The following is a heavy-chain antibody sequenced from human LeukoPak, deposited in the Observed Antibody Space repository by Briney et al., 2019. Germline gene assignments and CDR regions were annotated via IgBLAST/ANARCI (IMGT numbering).Heavy chain of an antibody. CDR2: IYYSGST. CDR3: ARRRNYGGNSGGLDY. D-gene: IGHD4-23*01. Sequence: PSGTLSLTCTVSGGSISSGCYWGWIRQPPGKGLEWIGNIYYSGSTYYNPSLKSRVTISEDTSKNQFSLKLSSVTAADTAVYYCARRRNYGGNSGGLDYWGQGTLVTVSS. J-gene: IGHJ4*02. V-gene: IGHV4-38-2*02. CDR1: GGSISSGCY.